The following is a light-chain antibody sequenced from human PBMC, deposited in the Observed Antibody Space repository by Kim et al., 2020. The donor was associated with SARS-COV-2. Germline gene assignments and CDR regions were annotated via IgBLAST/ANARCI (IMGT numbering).Light chain of an antibody. CDR2: AAS. CDR3: QKYNSAPPET. CDR1: QGISNY. Sequence: SVGDRVTITCRASQGISNYLAWYQQKPGKVPKLLIYAASTLQSGVPSRFSGSGSGTDFTLTISSLQPEDVATYYCQKYNSAPPETFGGGTKVDIK. J-gene: IGKJ4*01. V-gene: IGKV1-27*01.